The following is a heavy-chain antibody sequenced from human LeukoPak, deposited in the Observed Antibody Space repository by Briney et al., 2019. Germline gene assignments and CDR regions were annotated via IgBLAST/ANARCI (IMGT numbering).Heavy chain of an antibody. J-gene: IGHJ4*02. V-gene: IGHV3-23*01. CDR3: AKGWFGELLSVDY. D-gene: IGHD3-10*01. CDR2: ISGSGGST. CDR1: GFTFSSYA. Sequence: GGSLSLSCAASGFTFSSYAMSWVRQAPGKGLEWVSAISGSGGSTYYADSVKGRFTISRDNSRNTLYLQMNSLRAEDTAVYYCAKGWFGELLSVDYWGQGTPVTVSS.